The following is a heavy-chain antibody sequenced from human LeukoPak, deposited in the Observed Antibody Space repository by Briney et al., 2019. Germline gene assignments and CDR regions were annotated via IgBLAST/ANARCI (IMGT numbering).Heavy chain of an antibody. CDR3: ARDFSIVGATYDAFDI. V-gene: IGHV4-59*01. CDR1: GGSISSYY. CDR2: IYYSGST. Sequence: SETLSLTCTVSGGSISSYYWSWIRQPPGKGLEWIGYIYYSGSTNYNPSLKSRVTISVDTSKNQFSLKLSSVTAADTAVYYCARDFSIVGATYDAFDIWGQGTMVTVSS. D-gene: IGHD1-26*01. J-gene: IGHJ3*02.